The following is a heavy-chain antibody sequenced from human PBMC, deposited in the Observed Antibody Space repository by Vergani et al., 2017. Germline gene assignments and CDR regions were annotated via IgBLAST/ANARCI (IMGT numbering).Heavy chain of an antibody. D-gene: IGHD2-15*01. CDR1: GYSISSGYY. V-gene: IGHV4-38-2*01. CDR2: IYHSGST. CDR3: ARRSGGYYSGGKVHPLRTAFDV. J-gene: IGHJ3*01. Sequence: QVQLQESGPGLVKPSETLSLTCAVSGYSISSGYYWGWIRKPPGKGLEWIGSIYHSGSTYYNPSLKSRVTISVDTSKNQFSLTVTSVTAADTAIYFCARRSGGYYSGGKVHPLRTAFDVWGHGTVVTVSS.